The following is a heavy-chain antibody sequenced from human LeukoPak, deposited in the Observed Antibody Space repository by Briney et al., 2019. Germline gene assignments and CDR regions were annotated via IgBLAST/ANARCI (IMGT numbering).Heavy chain of an antibody. CDR1: GFTFGTYW. Sequence: GGSLRLSRVASGFTFGTYWMSWVRQAPGKGLEWVAHIKEDGGDKYYVDSEKGRFTISRDNAKNSLYLQVNSLRAEDTAVYYCARAAPYYYYYGMDVWGQGTTVTVSS. J-gene: IGHJ6*02. V-gene: IGHV3-7*04. CDR3: ARAAPYYYYYGMDV. CDR2: IKEDGGDK.